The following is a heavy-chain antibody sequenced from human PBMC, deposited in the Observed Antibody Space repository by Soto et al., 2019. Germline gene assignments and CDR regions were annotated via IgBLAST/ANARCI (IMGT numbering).Heavy chain of an antibody. D-gene: IGHD3-9*01. V-gene: IGHV3-30-3*01. CDR3: ARDSYFDWLPQSYYYYYGMDV. Sequence: GGSLRLSCAASGFTFSSYAMHWVRQAPGKGLEWVAVISYDGSNKYYADSVKGRFTISRDNSKNTLYLQMNSLRAEDTAVYYCARDSYFDWLPQSYYYYYGMDVWGQGTTVTVSS. J-gene: IGHJ6*02. CDR1: GFTFSSYA. CDR2: ISYDGSNK.